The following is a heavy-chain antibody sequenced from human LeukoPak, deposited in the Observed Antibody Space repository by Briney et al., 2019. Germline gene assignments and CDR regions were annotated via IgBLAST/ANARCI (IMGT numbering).Heavy chain of an antibody. D-gene: IGHD3-10*01. J-gene: IGHJ4*02. CDR2: IYTSGST. CDR3: ARRITMVRGVGKFDY. V-gene: IGHV4-4*07. Sequence: PSETLSLTCTVSGGSISSYYWSWIRQPAGKGLEWIGRIYTSGSTNYNPSLKSRVTISVDTSKNQFSLKLSSVAAADTAVYYCARRITMVRGVGKFDYWGQGTLVTVSS. CDR1: GGSISSYY.